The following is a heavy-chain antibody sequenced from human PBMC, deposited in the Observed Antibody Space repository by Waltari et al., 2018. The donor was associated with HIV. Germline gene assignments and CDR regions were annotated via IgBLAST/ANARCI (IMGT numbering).Heavy chain of an antibody. D-gene: IGHD6-19*01. CDR1: GHTLHDLS. Sequence: QVQLVQSGAEVKKPGASVKVSCKVSGHTLHDLSMQWVRQAPGKGLEWMGGFDPENGETVYAPKFQDRFIMTEDKSTDTAYLELRNLKFEDTAVYFCVTDGWPSAVEEHWGQGTLITVSS. CDR2: FDPENGET. J-gene: IGHJ4*02. V-gene: IGHV1-24*01. CDR3: VTDGWPSAVEEH.